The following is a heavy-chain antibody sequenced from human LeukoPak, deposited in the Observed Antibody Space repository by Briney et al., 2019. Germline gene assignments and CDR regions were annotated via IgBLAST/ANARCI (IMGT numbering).Heavy chain of an antibody. V-gene: IGHV3-48*03. CDR2: ISSSGSTI. Sequence: PGGSLRLSCAPSGFTFSSYEMNWVRQAPGKGLEWASYISSSGSTIYYADSVKGRFTISRDNAKNSLYLQMNSLRAEDTAVYYCAELGITMIGGVWGKGTTVTISS. CDR3: AELGITMIGGV. J-gene: IGHJ6*04. CDR1: GFTFSSYE. D-gene: IGHD3-10*02.